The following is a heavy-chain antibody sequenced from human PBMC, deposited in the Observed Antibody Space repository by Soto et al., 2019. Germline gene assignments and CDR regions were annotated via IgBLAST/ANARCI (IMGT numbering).Heavy chain of an antibody. D-gene: IGHD6-13*01. Sequence: ASVKVSCKASGYTFTSYYMHWVRQAPGQGLEWMGIINPSGGSTSYAQKFQGRVTMTRDTSTSTVYMELSSLRSEDTAVYYCARWRGIAAAGAVFEIWGQGTMVTVSS. CDR2: INPSGGST. V-gene: IGHV1-46*01. CDR3: ARWRGIAAAGAVFEI. CDR1: GYTFTSYY. J-gene: IGHJ3*02.